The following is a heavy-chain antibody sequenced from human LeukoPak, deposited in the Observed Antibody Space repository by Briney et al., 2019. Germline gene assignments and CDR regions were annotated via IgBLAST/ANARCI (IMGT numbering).Heavy chain of an antibody. CDR3: ARDAMVRGVMEDAFDI. CDR1: GYTFTSYG. D-gene: IGHD3-10*01. Sequence: ASVKVSCKASGYTFTSYGISWVRQAPGQGLEWMGWISAYNGNTNYAQERQGRVTMTTDTSTSTAYMELRSLRSDDTAVYYCARDAMVRGVMEDAFDIWGQGTMVTVSS. CDR2: ISAYNGNT. J-gene: IGHJ3*02. V-gene: IGHV1-18*01.